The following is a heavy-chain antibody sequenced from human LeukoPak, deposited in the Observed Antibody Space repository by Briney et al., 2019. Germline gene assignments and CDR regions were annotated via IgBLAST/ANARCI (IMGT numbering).Heavy chain of an antibody. V-gene: IGHV3-7*01. Sequence: GGSLRLSCAASEFAFSSHWMSWVRQAPGKGLEWVALINTDGSRKYYVDSVKGRFTIFRDNVKNSLDLQLNSLRVEDTAVYYCASGAVPPHWGQGTLVTVSS. CDR1: EFAFSSHW. D-gene: IGHD3-16*01. J-gene: IGHJ4*02. CDR3: ASGAVPPH. CDR2: INTDGSRK.